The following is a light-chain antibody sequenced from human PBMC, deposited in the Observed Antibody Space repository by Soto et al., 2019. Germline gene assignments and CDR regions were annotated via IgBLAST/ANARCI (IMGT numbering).Light chain of an antibody. CDR2: AAS. Sequence: DIQMTQSPSSLSASLGDRVTITCRASQGISVYLAWFQQKPGKVPKLLIHAASTLQSGVPSRFSGSGSGTDFTLIICSLQPEDVATYYCQKYNSAPLTFGGGTKV. CDR3: QKYNSAPLT. J-gene: IGKJ4*01. CDR1: QGISVY. V-gene: IGKV1-27*01.